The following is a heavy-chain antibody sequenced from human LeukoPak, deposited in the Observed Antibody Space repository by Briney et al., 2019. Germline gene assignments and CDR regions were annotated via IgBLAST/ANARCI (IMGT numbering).Heavy chain of an antibody. CDR2: IYYTGSS. J-gene: IGHJ4*02. Sequence: SETLSLTCAVSGGSISSGGYSWGWIRQPPGKGLEWIGYIYYTGSSNSNPSLKSRVTILVDTSKNQFSLKLSSVTAADTAVYFCARLSRGSSAGFDYWGQGILVTVSS. V-gene: IGHV4-61*08. CDR1: GGSISSGGYS. D-gene: IGHD6-6*01. CDR3: ARLSRGSSAGFDY.